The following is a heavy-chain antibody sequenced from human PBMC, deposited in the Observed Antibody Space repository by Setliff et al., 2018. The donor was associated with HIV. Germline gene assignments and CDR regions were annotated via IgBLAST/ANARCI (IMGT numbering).Heavy chain of an antibody. Sequence: SETLSLTCTVSCGSISSSSYYWGWIRQPPGKGLEWIGSIYYSGITYYNPSLKSRVTISVDTSKNQFSLKLSSVTAADTAVYYCASNKRGPLWWYLDLWGRGTRVTVSS. V-gene: IGHV4-39*01. CDR2: IYYSGIT. J-gene: IGHJ2*01. CDR3: ASNKRGPLWWYLDL. CDR1: CGSISSSSYY. D-gene: IGHD3-10*01.